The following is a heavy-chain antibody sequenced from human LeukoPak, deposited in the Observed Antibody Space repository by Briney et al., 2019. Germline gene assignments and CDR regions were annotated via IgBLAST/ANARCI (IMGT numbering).Heavy chain of an antibody. D-gene: IGHD5-24*01. V-gene: IGHV1-2*02. Sequence: ASVKVSCKASGYTFTGYYMHWVRQAPGQGLEWMGWIDPNSGGTNYAQKFQDRVTMTRDTSISTAYMELSRLRSDDTAVYYCAREGGDGYNYFDYWGQGTLVTVSS. CDR3: AREGGDGYNYFDY. CDR1: GYTFTGYY. J-gene: IGHJ4*02. CDR2: IDPNSGGT.